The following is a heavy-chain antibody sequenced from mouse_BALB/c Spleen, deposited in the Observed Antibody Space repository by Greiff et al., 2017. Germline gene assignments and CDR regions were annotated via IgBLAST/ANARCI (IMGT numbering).Heavy chain of an antibody. Sequence: QVQLQQSDTELVKPGASVKISCKASGYTFTDHAIHGVEQRPEQGLEWIGYISPGNGDIKYNEKFKGKATLTADKSSSTAYMQLNSLTSVDSAVYICTFLTTATAWFAYWGQGSLVSVSA. CDR3: TFLTTATAWFAY. V-gene: IGHV1S53*03. J-gene: IGHJ3*01. CDR1: GYTFTDHA. CDR2: ISPGNGDI. D-gene: IGHD1-2*01.